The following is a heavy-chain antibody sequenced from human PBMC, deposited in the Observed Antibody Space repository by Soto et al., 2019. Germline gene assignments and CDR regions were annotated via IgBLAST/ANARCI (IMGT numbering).Heavy chain of an antibody. D-gene: IGHD5-18*01. V-gene: IGHV2-5*02. CDR2: IYWDDDK. CDR3: AHRENGIQLW. J-gene: IGHJ4*02. CDR1: GFSLSTSGVG. Sequence: QITLKESGPTLVKPTQTLTLTCTFSGFSLSTSGVGVGWIRQPPGKALEWLALIYWDDDKRYSPSLKSRLTSTKGTSKTQVVLKMTNMDPVDTATYYGAHRENGIQLWWGQGTLVTVSS.